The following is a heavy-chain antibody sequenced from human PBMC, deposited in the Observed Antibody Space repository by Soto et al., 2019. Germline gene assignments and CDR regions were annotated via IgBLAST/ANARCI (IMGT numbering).Heavy chain of an antibody. Sequence: GASVKVSCKASGGTFGSYAISWVRQAPGQGLEWMGGIIPIFGTANYAQKFQGRVTITADESTSTAYMELSSLRSEDTAVYYCARDTIVRPAARNYYYYYGMDVWGQGTTVTVSS. CDR3: ARDTIVRPAARNYYYYYGMDV. J-gene: IGHJ6*02. CDR2: IIPIFGTA. V-gene: IGHV1-69*13. D-gene: IGHD2-2*01. CDR1: GGTFGSYA.